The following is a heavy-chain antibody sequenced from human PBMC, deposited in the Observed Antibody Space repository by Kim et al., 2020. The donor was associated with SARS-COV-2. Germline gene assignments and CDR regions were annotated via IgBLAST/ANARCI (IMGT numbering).Heavy chain of an antibody. V-gene: IGHV3-64D*06. J-gene: IGHJ4*02. CDR1: GFTFSRNA. CDR3: GKLVGGASDFDY. Sequence: GGSLRLSCSASGFTFSRNAMHWARQAPGKGLEYVSTISSDGGRTYYADSVKGRFTISRDNSKNTLYLQMSSLRAEDTAVYYCGKLVGGASDFDYWGQGTLVTVSS. CDR2: ISSDGGRT. D-gene: IGHD1-26*01.